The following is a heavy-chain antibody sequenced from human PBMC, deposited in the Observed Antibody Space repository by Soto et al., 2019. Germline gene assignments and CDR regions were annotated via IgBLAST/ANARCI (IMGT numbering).Heavy chain of an antibody. Sequence: QVQLVQSGAEVREPGASVKVSCKASGYSFTSLDINWGRQTTGQGLEWMGWMQPSSGRTGYAQKFQGRVTMTRDTSINTAYMELSSLTYADKAFSYCARGVTAGFDYWGQGTLVTVSS. D-gene: IGHD2-21*02. CDR3: ARGVTAGFDY. V-gene: IGHV1-8*01. J-gene: IGHJ4*02. CDR1: GYSFTSLD. CDR2: MQPSSGRT.